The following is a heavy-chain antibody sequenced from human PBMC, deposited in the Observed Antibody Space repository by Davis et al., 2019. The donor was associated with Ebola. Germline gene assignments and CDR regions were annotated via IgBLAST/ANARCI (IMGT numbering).Heavy chain of an antibody. CDR3: VRSITMIRGVIPWFDP. Sequence: SETLSLTCTVSGGSISSSSYYWGWIRQPPGKGLEWIGSIYYSGSTYYNPSLKSRVTISVDTSKNQVSLKLSSVTAADTAVYYCVRSITMIRGVIPWFDPWGQGTLVAVSS. J-gene: IGHJ5*01. V-gene: IGHV4-39*01. CDR2: IYYSGST. D-gene: IGHD3-10*01. CDR1: GGSISSSSYY.